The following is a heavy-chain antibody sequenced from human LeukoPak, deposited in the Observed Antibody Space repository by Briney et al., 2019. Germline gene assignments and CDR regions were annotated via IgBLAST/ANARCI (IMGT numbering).Heavy chain of an antibody. CDR2: IWSDGTDK. CDR1: GFTFSHYG. D-gene: IGHD4-11*01. J-gene: IGHJ4*02. V-gene: IGHV3-33*06. Sequence: PGRSLRLSCATSGFTFSHYGMHWVRQAPGKGLEWVAVIWSDGTDKYYGDSVKGRFTISRDNSKNTVYLQMNSRRVEDTAVYYWAKDAQRGFDFSNSLESWGQGTLVTVSS. CDR3: AKDAQRGFDFSNSLES.